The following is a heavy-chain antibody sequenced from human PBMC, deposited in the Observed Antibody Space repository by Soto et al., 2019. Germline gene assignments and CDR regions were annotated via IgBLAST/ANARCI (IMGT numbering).Heavy chain of an antibody. CDR3: ARGGGAIIN. Sequence: QVQLVQSGAEVKKPGTSVKVSCKASGYAFTSYTIHWVLQAPGQRLEWMGWINADNGDTKYSQKFLGRVTITRDTSASTAYMELGSLISEDTAVYYCARGGGAIINWGQGTLVTVSS. CDR1: GYAFTSYT. D-gene: IGHD3-16*02. CDR2: INADNGDT. V-gene: IGHV1-3*01. J-gene: IGHJ4*02.